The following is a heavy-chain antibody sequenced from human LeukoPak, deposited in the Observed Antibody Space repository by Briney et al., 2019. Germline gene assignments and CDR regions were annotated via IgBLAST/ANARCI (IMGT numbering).Heavy chain of an antibody. D-gene: IGHD3-3*01. V-gene: IGHV4-39*01. Sequence: SETLSLTCTVSGGSINSSIYYGGWIRQPPGKGLEWIGNIFYSGSTYYNPSLKSRVTISVDTSKNQFSLKLSSVTATDTAVYYCASIRIAGFGVAMGWGQGTLVTVSS. CDR2: IFYSGST. J-gene: IGHJ4*02. CDR3: ASIRIAGFGVAMG. CDR1: GGSINSSIYY.